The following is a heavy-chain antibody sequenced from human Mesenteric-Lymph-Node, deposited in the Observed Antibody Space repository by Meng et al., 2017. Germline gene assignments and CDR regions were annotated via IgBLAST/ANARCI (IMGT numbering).Heavy chain of an antibody. J-gene: IGHJ6*02. D-gene: IGHD4-17*01. CDR2: IYYSGST. Sequence: SETLSLTCTVSGGSISSYYWTWIRQPPGKGLEWIGYIYYSGSTNYNLSLKSRVTISVDTSKNHFSLKLTSVTAADTAVYYCARVGYADYVNHGMDVWGQGTTVTVSS. V-gene: IGHV4-59*01. CDR3: ARVGYADYVNHGMDV. CDR1: GGSISSYY.